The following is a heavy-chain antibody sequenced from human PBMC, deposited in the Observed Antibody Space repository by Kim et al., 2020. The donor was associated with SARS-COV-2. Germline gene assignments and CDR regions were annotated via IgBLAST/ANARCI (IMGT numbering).Heavy chain of an antibody. J-gene: IGHJ5*02. Sequence: SVKVSCKASGGTFSSYAISWVRQAPGQGLEWMGGIIPIFGTANYAQKFQGRVTITADESTSTAYMELSSLRSEDTAVYYCARDRVRGLTGTTRVNWFDPWGQGTLVTVSS. CDR1: GGTFSSYA. D-gene: IGHD1-7*01. CDR3: ARDRVRGLTGTTRVNWFDP. V-gene: IGHV1-69*13. CDR2: IIPIFGTA.